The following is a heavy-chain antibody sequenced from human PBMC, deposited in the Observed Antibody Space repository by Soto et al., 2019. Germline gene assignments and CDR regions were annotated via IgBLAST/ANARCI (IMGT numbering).Heavy chain of an antibody. CDR2: ISYDGSNK. J-gene: IGHJ3*02. Sequence: QVQLVESGGGVVQPGRSLRLSCAASGFTFSSYAMHWVRQAPGKGLEWVAVISYDGSNKYYADSVKGRFTISRDNSKNTLYQQMNSLRAEDTAVYYCARDNIVLVPAAMLTFDIWGQGTMVTVSS. CDR3: ARDNIVLVPAAMLTFDI. D-gene: IGHD2-2*01. CDR1: GFTFSSYA. V-gene: IGHV3-30-3*01.